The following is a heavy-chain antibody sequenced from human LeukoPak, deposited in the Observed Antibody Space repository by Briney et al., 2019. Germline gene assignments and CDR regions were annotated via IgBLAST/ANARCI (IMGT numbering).Heavy chain of an antibody. J-gene: IGHJ1*01. V-gene: IGHV4-59*12. Sequence: SETLSLTCTVSGGSISSYYWSWIRQPPGKGLEWIGYIYYSGSTNYNPSLKSRVTISVDTSKNQFSLKLSSVTAADTAVYYCASLYCSGGSCYLQHWGLGTLVTVSS. CDR2: IYYSGST. CDR3: ASLYCSGGSCYLQH. CDR1: GGSISSYY. D-gene: IGHD2-15*01.